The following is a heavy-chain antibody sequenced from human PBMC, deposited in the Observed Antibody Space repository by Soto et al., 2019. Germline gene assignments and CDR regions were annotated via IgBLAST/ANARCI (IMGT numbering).Heavy chain of an antibody. CDR2: IYWDDDK. J-gene: IGHJ5*02. CDR1: GFSLSTSGVG. V-gene: IGHV2-5*02. CDR3: APRWYCSGGGCYDANQFDT. Sequence: QITLKESGPTLVKPTQTLTLTCTFSGFSLSTSGVGVGWIRQPPGKALEWLALIYWDDDKRYSPSLKSRHTITKNTYKNQVVLTMITMDPVDTATDNCAPRWYCSGGGCYDANQFDTWGQGTMVTVSA. D-gene: IGHD2-15*01.